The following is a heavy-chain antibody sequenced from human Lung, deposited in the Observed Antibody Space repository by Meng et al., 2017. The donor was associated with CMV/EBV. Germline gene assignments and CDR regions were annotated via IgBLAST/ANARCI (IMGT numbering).Heavy chain of an antibody. V-gene: IGHV1-2*02. Sequence: SVXVSCKASGYTFTGHYMHWVRQAPGQGLEWMGWIHPNTGGTNYAQNFQGRVTLTRDTSIRTVYMELSSLRSDDTAMYYCARDDNWGPDYWGQG. CDR2: IHPNTGGT. J-gene: IGHJ4*02. CDR3: ARDDNWGPDY. D-gene: IGHD7-27*01. CDR1: GYTFTGHY.